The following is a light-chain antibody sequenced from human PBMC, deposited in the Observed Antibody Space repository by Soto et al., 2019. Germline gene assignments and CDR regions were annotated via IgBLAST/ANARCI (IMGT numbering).Light chain of an antibody. CDR3: QKYNHHSPYT. V-gene: IGKV1-5*01. CDR1: QSISNW. Sequence: DIQMTQSPSTLSASVGDRVTITCRASQSISNWLAWYQQKPGKAPKILMHDASRLESGVPYRFSGSGSETEFTLTISNLQPDDFATYYCQKYNHHSPYTFGQGTRLEIK. J-gene: IGKJ5*01. CDR2: DAS.